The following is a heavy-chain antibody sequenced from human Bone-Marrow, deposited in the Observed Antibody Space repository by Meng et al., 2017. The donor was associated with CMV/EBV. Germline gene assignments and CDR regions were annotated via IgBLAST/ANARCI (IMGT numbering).Heavy chain of an antibody. CDR3: ARGTIMIRDCHHHGLDV. CDR2: ISAYNGNT. CDR1: GYTFTSYG. Sequence: ASVKVSCKASGYTFTSYGISWVRQAPGQGLEWMGWISAYNGNTNYAQKLQGRVTMTTDTSTSTAYMDLSRLRSDDTAVYYCARGTIMIRDCHHHGLDVWGHGTSVTVSS. D-gene: IGHD3-16*01. J-gene: IGHJ6*02. V-gene: IGHV1-18*01.